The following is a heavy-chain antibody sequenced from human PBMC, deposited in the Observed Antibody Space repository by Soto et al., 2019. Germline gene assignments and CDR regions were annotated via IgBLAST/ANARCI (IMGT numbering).Heavy chain of an antibody. Sequence: QVQLVQSGAEVKKPGASVKVSCKASGYSFTTYGISWVRQAPGQGLEWMGWISTYNGDTDYAQSLQGRVIMNTDTSTTTAYMELRSLRSDDTAVYYCAREGSRPYYYYGMAVWGQGTTVTVSS. CDR3: AREGSRPYYYYGMAV. J-gene: IGHJ6*02. V-gene: IGHV1-18*01. CDR1: GYSFTTYG. CDR2: ISTYNGDT. D-gene: IGHD2-15*01.